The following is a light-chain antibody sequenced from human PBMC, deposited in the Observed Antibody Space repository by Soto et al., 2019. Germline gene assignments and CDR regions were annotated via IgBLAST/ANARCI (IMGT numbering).Light chain of an antibody. CDR2: GAS. CDR3: QQVKT. J-gene: IGKJ4*01. V-gene: IGKV1-9*01. Sequence: DIQLTQSPSFLSASVGDRVTITCRASQGISSYLAWYQQKPGKAPKLLISGASTLQSGVPSRFSGSGSGTEFTLTISSLQPEDFATYYCQQVKTVGGGTKVEIK. CDR1: QGISSY.